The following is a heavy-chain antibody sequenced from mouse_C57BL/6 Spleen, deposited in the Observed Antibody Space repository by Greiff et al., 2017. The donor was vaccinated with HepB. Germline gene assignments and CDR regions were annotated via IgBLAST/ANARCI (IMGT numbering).Heavy chain of an antibody. CDR2: ISSGGDYI. J-gene: IGHJ3*01. V-gene: IGHV5-9-1*02. CDR1: GFTFSSYA. CDR3: TRAGYDLFAY. Sequence: DVMLVESGEGLVKPGGSLKLSCAASGFTFSSYAMSWVRQTPEKRLEWVAYISSGGDYIYYADTVKGRFTISRDNARNTLYLQMSSLKSEDTAMYYCTRAGYDLFAYWGQGTLVTVSA. D-gene: IGHD2-2*01.